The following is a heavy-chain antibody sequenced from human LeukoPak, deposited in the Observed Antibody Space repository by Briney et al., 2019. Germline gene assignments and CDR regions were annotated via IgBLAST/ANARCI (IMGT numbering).Heavy chain of an antibody. V-gene: IGHV1-69*05. J-gene: IGHJ6*03. CDR2: IIPIFGTA. CDR3: ARRHSSSSDYYYYFMDV. Sequence: SVKVSCKASGGTFSSYAISWVRQAPGQGLEWMGGIIPIFGTANYAQKFQGRVTITTDESTSTAYMERSSLRSEHTAVYYCARRHSSSSDYYYYFMDVWGKGTTVTVSS. D-gene: IGHD6-6*01. CDR1: GGTFSSYA.